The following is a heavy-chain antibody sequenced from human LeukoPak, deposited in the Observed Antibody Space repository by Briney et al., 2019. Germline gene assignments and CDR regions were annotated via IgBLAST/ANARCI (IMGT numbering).Heavy chain of an antibody. D-gene: IGHD3-22*01. J-gene: IGHJ4*02. CDR1: GISFSSHG. V-gene: IGHV3-33*01. CDR2: IWYDGSNI. CDR3: ARARNDYDSNGFSFLGY. Sequence: GGSLRLSCAASGISFSSHGMHWVRQAPGKGLEWVAVIWYDGSNIYYADSVKGRFTISRDNSKNTLYLQMNSLRAEDTALYYCARARNDYDSNGFSFLGYWGQGTLVTVSS.